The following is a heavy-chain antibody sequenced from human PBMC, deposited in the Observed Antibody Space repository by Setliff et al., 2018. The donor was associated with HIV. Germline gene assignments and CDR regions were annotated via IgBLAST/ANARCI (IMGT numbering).Heavy chain of an antibody. CDR2: IYYSGST. D-gene: IGHD3-16*02. Sequence: SETLSLTCTVSGGSISSSSYYWGWIRQPPGRGLEWIGTIYYSGSTYYTPSLESRVTISVDTSNNEFSLKLKSVTAADTAVYYCARNMLTFGGVIGPPDYWGQGRLVTVSS. CDR3: ARNMLTFGGVIGPPDY. J-gene: IGHJ4*02. V-gene: IGHV4-39*07. CDR1: GGSISSSSYY.